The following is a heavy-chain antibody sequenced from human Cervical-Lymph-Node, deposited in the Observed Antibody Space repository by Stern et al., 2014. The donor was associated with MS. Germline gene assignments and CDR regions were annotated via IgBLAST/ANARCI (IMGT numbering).Heavy chain of an antibody. Sequence: VQLVESGAEVKKPGASVKVSCMASGYSFTSYFLNWARQAPGQGLEWMGIINPSAGNTNYAQKFQGRVVMTSDTSTGTVYMELSSLRSEDTAVYYCARDEGADYWGQGTLVTVSS. J-gene: IGHJ4*02. CDR2: INPSAGNT. V-gene: IGHV1-46*01. CDR3: ARDEGADY. CDR1: GYSFTSYF.